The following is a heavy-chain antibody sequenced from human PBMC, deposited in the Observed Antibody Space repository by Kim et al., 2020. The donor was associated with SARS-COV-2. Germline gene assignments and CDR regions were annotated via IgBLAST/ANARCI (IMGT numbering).Heavy chain of an antibody. J-gene: IGHJ6*02. Sequence: ADSVKGRFTISRDNSKHTLYLQMNSLRAEDTAVYDCAKEAIAARGFGMDVWGQGTTVTVSS. CDR3: AKEAIAARGFGMDV. D-gene: IGHD6-6*01. V-gene: IGHV3-33*06.